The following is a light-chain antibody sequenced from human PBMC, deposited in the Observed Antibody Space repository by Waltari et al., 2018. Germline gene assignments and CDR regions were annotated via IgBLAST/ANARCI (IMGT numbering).Light chain of an antibody. CDR3: QQYGSSVMYT. CDR2: GAS. J-gene: IGKJ2*01. CDR1: QSVSRSR. V-gene: IGKV3-20*01. Sequence: EVVLTQSPATLSLSPGDRATPSCRASQSVSRSRVAWYLHKPGQAPRLLIDGASGRATGIPDRFSGSGSGTDFSLTISRVEPEDFAVYYCQQYGSSVMYTFGQGTKLEIK.